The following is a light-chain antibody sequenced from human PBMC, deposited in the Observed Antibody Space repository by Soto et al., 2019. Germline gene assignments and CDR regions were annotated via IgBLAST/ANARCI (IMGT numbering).Light chain of an antibody. V-gene: IGKV3-15*01. CDR3: QQYNGWPLT. CDR1: RSVSSN. J-gene: IGKJ4*01. CDR2: GAS. Sequence: EIVMTQSPATLSVSPGERATLSCRASRSVSSNLAWYQQKPGQAPRLLIYGASTRATGIPARFSGSGSGTELTLIISSLQSEDFAVYSCQQYNGWPLTFGGGTNVEIK.